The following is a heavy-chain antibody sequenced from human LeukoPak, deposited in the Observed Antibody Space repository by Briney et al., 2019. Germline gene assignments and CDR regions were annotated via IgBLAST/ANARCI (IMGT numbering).Heavy chain of an antibody. D-gene: IGHD5-12*01. J-gene: IGHJ4*02. Sequence: ASVKVSCKASGYTFTGFYMHWVRQAPGQGLEWMGWINPDSGGTNYAQKFQGRVTVTRDTSISTAYMELSRLTSDDTAVYYCASLNSGYDYFDYWGQGTLVTVSS. CDR1: GYTFTGFY. CDR3: ASLNSGYDYFDY. CDR2: INPDSGGT. V-gene: IGHV1-2*02.